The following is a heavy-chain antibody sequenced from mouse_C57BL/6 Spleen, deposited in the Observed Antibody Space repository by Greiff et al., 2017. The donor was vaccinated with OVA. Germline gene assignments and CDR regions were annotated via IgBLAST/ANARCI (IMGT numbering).Heavy chain of an antibody. V-gene: IGHV1-52*01. Sequence: QVQLQQPGAELVRPGSSVKLSCKASGYTFTSYWMHWVKQRPIQGLEWIGNIDPSDSDTHYNQKFKDKATLTVDTSSSTVYMQLSSLTSEDSAVYYWARERIYYGNLSAMDYWGQGTSVTVSS. CDR2: IDPSDSDT. CDR3: ARERIYYGNLSAMDY. J-gene: IGHJ4*01. CDR1: GYTFTSYW. D-gene: IGHD2-1*01.